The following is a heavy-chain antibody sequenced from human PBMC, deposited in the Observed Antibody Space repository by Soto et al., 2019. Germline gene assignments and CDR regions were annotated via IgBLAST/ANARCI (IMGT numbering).Heavy chain of an antibody. CDR2: INAGNGNT. J-gene: IGHJ4*02. CDR1: EYTFTSYA. CDR3: ARSRITIFGVVPDY. D-gene: IGHD3-3*01. Sequence: ASVKVSCKASEYTFTSYAMHWVRQAPGQRLEWMGWINAGNGNTKYSQKFQGRVTITRDTSASTAYMELSSLRSEDTAVYYCARSRITIFGVVPDYWGQGTLVTVSS. V-gene: IGHV1-3*01.